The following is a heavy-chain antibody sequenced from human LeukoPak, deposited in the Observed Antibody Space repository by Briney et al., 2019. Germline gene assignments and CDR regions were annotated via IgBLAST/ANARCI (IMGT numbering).Heavy chain of an antibody. J-gene: IGHJ5*02. CDR3: ARGAAAGIVGWLDP. D-gene: IGHD6-13*01. CDR1: GFTFSDYY. V-gene: IGHV3-11*04. Sequence: GGSLTLSCAASGFTFSDYYMSWIRQAPGKGLEWISYISNNGRTIYYADSVKGRFTISRENAKNSLYVQMNSLRVEDTAVYYCARGAAAGIVGWLDPWGQGTLVTVSS. CDR2: ISNNGRTI.